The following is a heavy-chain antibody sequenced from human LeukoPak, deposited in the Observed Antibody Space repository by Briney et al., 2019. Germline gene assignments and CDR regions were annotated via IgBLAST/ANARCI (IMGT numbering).Heavy chain of an antibody. CDR1: GFTFSSYG. J-gene: IGHJ4*02. CDR3: ARDQGFRYYGSGSSMAPDY. CDR2: IWYDGSNK. D-gene: IGHD3-10*01. Sequence: GGSLRLSCAASGFTFSSYGMHWVRQAPGKGLEWVAVIWYDGSNKYYADSVKGRFTISRDNSKNTLYLQMNSLRAEDTAVYYCARDQGFRYYGSGSSMAPDYWGQGTLVTVSS. V-gene: IGHV3-33*01.